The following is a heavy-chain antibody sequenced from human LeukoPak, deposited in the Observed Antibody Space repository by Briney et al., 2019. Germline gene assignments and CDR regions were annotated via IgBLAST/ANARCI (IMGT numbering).Heavy chain of an antibody. Sequence: ASVKVSCKASGGTFSSYAISWVRQMPGKGLEWMGIIYPGDSDTRYSPSFQGQVTISADKSISTAYLQWSSLKASDTAMYYCATLLAVAGTYFDYWGQGTLVTVSS. J-gene: IGHJ4*02. CDR1: GGTFSSYA. CDR2: IYPGDSDT. CDR3: ATLLAVAGTYFDY. V-gene: IGHV5-51*01. D-gene: IGHD6-19*01.